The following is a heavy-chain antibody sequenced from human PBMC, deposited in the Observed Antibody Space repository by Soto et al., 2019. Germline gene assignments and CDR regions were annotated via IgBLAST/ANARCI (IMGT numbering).Heavy chain of an antibody. CDR2: ISDTGSGT. V-gene: IGHV3-23*01. J-gene: IGHJ4*02. CDR1: GFTFTSYA. Sequence: EVQLLESGGGLVQPGGSLRLSCAASGFTFTSYAMSWVRQAPGKGLEWVSAISDTGSGTFYADSVRGRFTISRDNSRNTLYLHLNSLRAEDTAVYYCAKYHAWGRAVTTRFDYWGQGTLVTVSS. D-gene: IGHD4-17*01. CDR3: AKYHAWGRAVTTRFDY.